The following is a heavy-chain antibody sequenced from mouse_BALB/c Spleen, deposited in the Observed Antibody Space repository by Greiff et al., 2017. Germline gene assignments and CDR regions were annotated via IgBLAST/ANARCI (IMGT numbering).Heavy chain of an antibody. J-gene: IGHJ2*01. D-gene: IGHD1-1*01. CDR1: GFTFSSFG. CDR3: AREGGYYYGSSFPYFDY. CDR2: ISSGSSTI. V-gene: IGHV5-17*02. Sequence: EVQVVESGGGLVQPGGSRKLSCAASGFTFSSFGMHWVRQAPEKGLEWVAYISSGSSTIYYADTVKGRFTISRDNPKNTLFLQMTSLRSEDTAMYYCAREGGYYYGSSFPYFDYWGQGTTLTVSS.